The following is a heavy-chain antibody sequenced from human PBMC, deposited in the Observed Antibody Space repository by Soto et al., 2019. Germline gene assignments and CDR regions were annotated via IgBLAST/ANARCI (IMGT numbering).Heavy chain of an antibody. CDR2: IYYSGST. J-gene: IGHJ3*02. Sequence: QVQLQESGPGLVKPSETLSLTCPASGCSISSYYWSWIRQPPGKGLEWIGYIYYSGSTNYNPSLKSRVTISVDTSKNQFALKLSSVTAADTAVYYCARDNADYGGNLNAVDIWCQGTMVTGST. CDR3: ARDNADYGGNLNAVDI. D-gene: IGHD4-17*01. CDR1: GCSISSYY. V-gene: IGHV4-59*01.